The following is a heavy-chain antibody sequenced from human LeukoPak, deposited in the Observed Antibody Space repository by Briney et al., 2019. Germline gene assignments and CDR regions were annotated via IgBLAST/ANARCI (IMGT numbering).Heavy chain of an antibody. CDR3: ASSPPYYYGSGSMI. Sequence: GGSLRLSCAASGFTFSSYSMNWVRQAPGKGLEWVSSISSSSSYIYYADSVKGRFTISRDNAKNSLYLQMNSLRAEDTAVYYCASSPPYYYGSGSMIWGQGTMVTVSS. CDR1: GFTFSSYS. D-gene: IGHD3-10*01. J-gene: IGHJ3*02. V-gene: IGHV3-21*01. CDR2: ISSSSSYI.